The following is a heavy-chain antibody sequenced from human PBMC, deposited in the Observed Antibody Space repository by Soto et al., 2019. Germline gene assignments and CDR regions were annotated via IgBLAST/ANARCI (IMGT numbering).Heavy chain of an antibody. CDR2: IYWDDDK. D-gene: IGHD6-6*01. CDR1: GFSLSTGDVG. J-gene: IGHJ4*02. Sequence: SGPTLVNPTQTLTLTCTFSGFSLSTGDVGVGWIRQPPGKALDWLAVIYWDDDKRYSPSLKSRLTITKDTSKNQVLLTMTNMDPVDTATYFCARSKYSISSFDYWGQGALVTVSS. V-gene: IGHV2-5*02. CDR3: ARSKYSISSFDY.